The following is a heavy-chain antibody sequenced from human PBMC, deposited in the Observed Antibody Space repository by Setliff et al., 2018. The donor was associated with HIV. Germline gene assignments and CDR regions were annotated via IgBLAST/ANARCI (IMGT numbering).Heavy chain of an antibody. V-gene: IGHV4-39*01. J-gene: IGHJ4*02. CDR1: GGSITRTPYY. D-gene: IGHD3-10*01. CDR2: IHHSGTT. CDR3: ARLSGGMVPNY. Sequence: PSETLSLTCTVSGGSITRTPYYWGWIRQPPGKGLEWIGSIHHSGTTYDNPSLKIRVTLSVDPSKNQIFLRVSSVNAADTAVYCCARLSGGMVPNYWGQGTLVTVSS.